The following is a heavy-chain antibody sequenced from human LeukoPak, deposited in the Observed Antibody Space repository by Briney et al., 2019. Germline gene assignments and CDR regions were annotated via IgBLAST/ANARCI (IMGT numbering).Heavy chain of an antibody. V-gene: IGHV3-21*01. Sequence: NPGGSLRLSCAASGFTFGSYSMNWVRQAPGKGLEWVSSISSSSYIYYADSVKGRFTISRDNAKNSLYLQMNSLRAEDTAVYYCARHYGDYEGVDYWGQGTLVTVSS. CDR1: GFTFGSYS. J-gene: IGHJ4*02. CDR2: ISSSSYI. D-gene: IGHD4-17*01. CDR3: ARHYGDYEGVDY.